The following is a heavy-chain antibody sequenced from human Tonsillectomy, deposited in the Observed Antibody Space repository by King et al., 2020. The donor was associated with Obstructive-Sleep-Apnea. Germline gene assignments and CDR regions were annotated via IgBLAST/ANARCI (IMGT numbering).Heavy chain of an antibody. CDR1: GGSITNYY. CDR2: IYYSVIT. J-gene: IGHJ4*02. Sequence: VQLQESGPGLVRPSETLSLTCTVPGGSITNYYWVWIRQPPGKGLEWIGYIYYSVITDYNPALSGRVTISVDTSKNQLSLRVTPVTAADTAEYFCARWNEGFDYWGQGTLVTVSS. CDR3: ARWNEGFDY. V-gene: IGHV4-59*08. D-gene: IGHD1-1*01.